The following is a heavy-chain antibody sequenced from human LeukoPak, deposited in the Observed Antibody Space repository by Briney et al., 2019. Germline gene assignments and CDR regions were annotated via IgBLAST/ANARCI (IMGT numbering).Heavy chain of an antibody. Sequence: GASVKVSCKASGYTFTSYAMNWVRQAPGQGLEWMGWINTNTGNPTYAQGFTGRFVFSLDTSVSTAYLQISSLKAEDTAVYYCARDILTGLRSWDAFDIWGQGTMVTVSS. D-gene: IGHD3-9*01. CDR1: GYTFTSYA. CDR2: INTNTGNP. CDR3: ARDILTGLRSWDAFDI. J-gene: IGHJ3*02. V-gene: IGHV7-4-1*02.